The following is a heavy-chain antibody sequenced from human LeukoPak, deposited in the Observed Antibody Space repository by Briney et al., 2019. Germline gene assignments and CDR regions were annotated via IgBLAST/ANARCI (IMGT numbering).Heavy chain of an antibody. CDR1: GFTFSSYA. D-gene: IGHD6-19*01. Sequence: GGSLRLSCAASGFTFSSYAMHWVRQAPGKGLEYVSAISSNGGSTYYANSVKGRFTISRDNSKNTLYLQMNSLRAEDTAVYYCARGVAVAARFDYWGQGTLVTVSS. CDR3: ARGVAVAARFDY. J-gene: IGHJ4*02. CDR2: ISSNGGST. V-gene: IGHV3-64*01.